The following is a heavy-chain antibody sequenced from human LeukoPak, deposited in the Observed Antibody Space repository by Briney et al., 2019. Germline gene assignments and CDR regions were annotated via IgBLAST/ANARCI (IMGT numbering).Heavy chain of an antibody. CDR1: GFTFSSYS. CDR2: ITNSSSAL. CDR3: AARSGNDY. Sequence: GGSLRLSCAASGFTFSSYSMNWVRQAPGKGLDWVSYITNSSSALKYADSVKGRFTISRDNAKSSLYLQMNSLRAEDTAIYYCAARSGNDYWGQGTLVTVSS. V-gene: IGHV3-48*01. D-gene: IGHD3-3*01. J-gene: IGHJ4*02.